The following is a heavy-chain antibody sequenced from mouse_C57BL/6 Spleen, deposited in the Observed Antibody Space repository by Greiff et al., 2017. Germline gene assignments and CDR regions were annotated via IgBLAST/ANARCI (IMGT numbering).Heavy chain of an antibody. Sequence: DVQLVESGGDLVKPGGSLKLSCAASGFTFSSYGMSWVRQTPDKRLEWVATISSGGSYTYYPDSVKGRFTISRDNAKNTLYLQMSSLKSEDTAMYYCARHVITTVFDYWGQGTTLTVSS. CDR2: ISSGGSYT. J-gene: IGHJ2*01. CDR3: ARHVITTVFDY. V-gene: IGHV5-6*01. CDR1: GFTFSSYG. D-gene: IGHD1-1*01.